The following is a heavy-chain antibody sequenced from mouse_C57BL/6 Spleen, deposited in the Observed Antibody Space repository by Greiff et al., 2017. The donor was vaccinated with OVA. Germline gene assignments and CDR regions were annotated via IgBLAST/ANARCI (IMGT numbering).Heavy chain of an antibody. CDR2: IYPGDGDT. D-gene: IGHD1-1*01. CDR3: ARSTVVATGAMDY. CDR1: GYAFSRSW. V-gene: IGHV1-82*01. Sequence: QVQLQQSGPELVKPGASVKISCKASGYAFSRSWMNWVKQRPGKGLEWIGRIYPGDGDTNYNGKFKGKATLTADKSSSTAYMQLSSLTSEDSAVYFCARSTVVATGAMDYWGQGTSVTVSS. J-gene: IGHJ4*01.